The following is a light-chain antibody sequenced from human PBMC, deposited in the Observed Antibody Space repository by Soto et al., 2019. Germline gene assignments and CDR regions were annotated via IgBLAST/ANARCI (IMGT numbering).Light chain of an antibody. CDR2: GAS. CDR3: QQYGSSPRT. CDR1: QSVSSSY. J-gene: IGKJ1*01. Sequence: EIGLTQSPGTLSLSPGARATLSCRASQSVSSSYLAWYQQKPGQAPRRLIYGASSRATGIPDRFSGSGSGTDFTLTISRLEPEDFAVYYCQQYGSSPRTFGQGTKVDIK. V-gene: IGKV3-20*01.